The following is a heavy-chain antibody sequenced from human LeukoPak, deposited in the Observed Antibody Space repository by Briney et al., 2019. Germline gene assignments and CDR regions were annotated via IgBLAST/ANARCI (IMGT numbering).Heavy chain of an antibody. Sequence: GGSLRLSCAASGFRFGGSDIHWVRQASAKGLEWVGRITGNTYATAYGASVKGGVTVSRDDSKNTAYLQMNSLKIEDTAVYYCTTYIRGHHWGQGTLVTVSS. V-gene: IGHV3-73*01. CDR2: ITGNTYAT. D-gene: IGHD6-19*01. CDR1: GFRFGGSD. CDR3: TTYIRGHH. J-gene: IGHJ5*02.